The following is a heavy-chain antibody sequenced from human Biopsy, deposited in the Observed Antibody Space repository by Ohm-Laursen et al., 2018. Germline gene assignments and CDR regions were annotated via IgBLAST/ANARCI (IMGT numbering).Heavy chain of an antibody. D-gene: IGHD3-10*01. CDR2: IRSKAKSYAT. CDR1: GFTFSASA. CDR3: TLEGAGFDN. V-gene: IGHV3-73*01. Sequence: GSLRLSCSASGFTFSASAVHWVRQASGKGLEWVGRIRSKAKSYATAYSASVTGRFTISRDDSKNTTYLQMNSLKTEDTAVYYGTLEGAGFDNWGQGTLVTVSS. J-gene: IGHJ4*02.